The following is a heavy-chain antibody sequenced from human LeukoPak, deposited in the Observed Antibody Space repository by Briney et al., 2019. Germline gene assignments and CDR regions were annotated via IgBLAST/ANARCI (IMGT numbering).Heavy chain of an antibody. Sequence: ASVKVSCKASGYTLTDYYMHWVRQAPGKGLEWMGWINPYSGGTKNAQKFQGRVTMTRDASTSTAYMDLSRLTFDDTAFYYCARGDIYGDYIWWGQGTLVTVSS. CDR3: ARGDIYGDYIW. CDR1: GYTLTDYY. J-gene: IGHJ4*02. D-gene: IGHD4-17*01. V-gene: IGHV1-2*02. CDR2: INPYSGGT.